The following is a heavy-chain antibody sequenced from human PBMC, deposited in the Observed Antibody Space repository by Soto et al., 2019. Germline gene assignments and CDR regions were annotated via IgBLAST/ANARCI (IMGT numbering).Heavy chain of an antibody. CDR2: IFYSGSTTY. J-gene: IGHJ4*02. CDR3: ARVGRSGWSPDY. CDR1: GGSISGHY. Sequence: SETLSLTCTVSGGSISGHYWIWIRQPPGEGMEWIGYIFYSGSTTYNNNPSLKSRVSISVDTSKNQFYLRLSSVTAADTAVYYCARVGRSGWSPDYWGQGTLVTVSS. V-gene: IGHV4-59*11. D-gene: IGHD6-19*01.